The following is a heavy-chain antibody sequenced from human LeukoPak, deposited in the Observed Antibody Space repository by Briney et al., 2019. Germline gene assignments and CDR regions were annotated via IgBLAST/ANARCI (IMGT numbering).Heavy chain of an antibody. CDR2: ISASGSAI. D-gene: IGHD3-3*01. J-gene: IGHJ3*02. V-gene: IGHV3-48*03. Sequence: GGSLRLSCAASGLNFSSFEMYWVRQAPGKGLELVSYISASGSAIYYVDSVKGRFTISRDNAKNSLYLQMNSLIAEDKAVYYCVRDGYDGHASFGIWGQGTMVTVSS. CDR1: GLNFSSFE. CDR3: VRDGYDGHASFGI.